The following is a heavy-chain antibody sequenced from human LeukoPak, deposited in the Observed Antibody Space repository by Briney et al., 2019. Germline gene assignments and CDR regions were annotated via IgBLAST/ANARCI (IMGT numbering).Heavy chain of an antibody. CDR2: IKADGGEK. J-gene: IGHJ4*02. V-gene: IGHV3-7*01. Sequence: PGGSLRLSCAASGFTFSTYWMNWFRQTPGKGLEWVAKIKADGGEKDHVASVKGRFTISRDNAKNSLYLQMNSLRAEDTAVYYCARLREIPVFGVVTKSTSYFDYWGQGTLVTVSS. CDR1: GFTFSTYW. CDR3: ARLREIPVFGVVTKSTSYFDY. D-gene: IGHD3-3*01.